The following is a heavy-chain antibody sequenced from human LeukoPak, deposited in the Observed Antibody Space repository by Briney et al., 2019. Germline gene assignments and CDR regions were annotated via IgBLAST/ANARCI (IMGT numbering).Heavy chain of an antibody. J-gene: IGHJ4*02. D-gene: IGHD6-13*01. CDR2: ISGSGGST. Sequence: GGSLRLSCAASGFTVSSNYMSWVRQAPGKGLEWVSAISGSGGSTYYADSVKGRFTISRDNSKNTLYLQMNSLRAEDTAVYYCAKSSTSWYGDYWGQGTLVTVSS. CDR1: GFTVSSNY. CDR3: AKSSTSWYGDY. V-gene: IGHV3-23*01.